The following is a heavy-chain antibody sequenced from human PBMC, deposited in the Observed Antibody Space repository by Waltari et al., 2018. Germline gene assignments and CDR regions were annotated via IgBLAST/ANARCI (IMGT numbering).Heavy chain of an antibody. Sequence: QVQLVESGGGVVQPGRSLRLSCAASGFTFSSYGMHWVRQAPGKGLEWVAVIWYDGSNKYYADSVKGRFTISRDNSKNTLYLQMNSLRAEDTAMYYCAKTRAGVATIHDAFDIWGQGTMVTVSS. D-gene: IGHD2-21*02. CDR1: GFTFSSYG. V-gene: IGHV3-33*08. J-gene: IGHJ3*02. CDR3: AKTRAGVATIHDAFDI. CDR2: IWYDGSNK.